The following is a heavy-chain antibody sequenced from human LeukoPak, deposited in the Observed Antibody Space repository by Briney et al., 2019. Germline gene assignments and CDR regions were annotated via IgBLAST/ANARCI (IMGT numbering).Heavy chain of an antibody. CDR2: ISISGSSM. V-gene: IGHV3-48*03. D-gene: IGHD6-19*01. CDR3: ARYPRGSGWYSVDY. Sequence: GGSLRLSCVASGFTFSSYEMNWVRQAPGKGLEWVSYISISGSSMNYADSVKGRFTISRDNVKKSLYLQMNSLRAEDTAVYYCARYPRGSGWYSVDYWGQGTLVTVSS. J-gene: IGHJ4*02. CDR1: GFTFSSYE.